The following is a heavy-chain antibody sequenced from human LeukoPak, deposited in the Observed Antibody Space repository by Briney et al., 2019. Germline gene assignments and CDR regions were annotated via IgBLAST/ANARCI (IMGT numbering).Heavy chain of an antibody. Sequence: PSETLSLTCAVYGGSFSGYYWSWIRQPPGKGLEWNGEINHSGSTNYNPSLKSRVTISVHTSKNQFPLKLSSVTAADTAVYYCARAERYSRGCRYWGQGTLVTVSS. CDR2: INHSGST. J-gene: IGHJ4*02. D-gene: IGHD6-19*01. CDR1: GGSFSGYY. V-gene: IGHV4-34*01. CDR3: ARAERYSRGCRY.